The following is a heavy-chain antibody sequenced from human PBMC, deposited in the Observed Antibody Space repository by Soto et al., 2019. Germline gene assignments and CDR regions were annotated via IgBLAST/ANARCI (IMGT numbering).Heavy chain of an antibody. V-gene: IGHV4-34*01. Sequence: SETLSLTCAVYGGSFSGHYWTWIRQPPGKGLEWIGDITHTGSTNYSPSLKSRITFSLDTSKDQFSPKLNSVTAADTAIYFCARGYSFGLLGYYFDYWSQGAPVTSPQ. CDR2: ITHTGST. CDR3: ARGYSFGLLGYYFDY. CDR1: GGSFSGHY. D-gene: IGHD5-18*01. J-gene: IGHJ4*02.